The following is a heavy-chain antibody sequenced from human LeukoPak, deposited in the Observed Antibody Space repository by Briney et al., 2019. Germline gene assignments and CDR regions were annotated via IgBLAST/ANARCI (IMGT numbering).Heavy chain of an antibody. V-gene: IGHV1-2*06. Sequence: ASVTVSCQASAYTFTGYYMQWVRQAPARGLEWMGRINPNSGGTNYAQKFHGRVTMTRDTSISTAYMELSRLRSDDTAVYYCARVAARFSGWFDPWGQGTLVTVSS. D-gene: IGHD6-6*01. CDR1: AYTFTGYY. CDR2: INPNSGGT. CDR3: ARVAARFSGWFDP. J-gene: IGHJ5*02.